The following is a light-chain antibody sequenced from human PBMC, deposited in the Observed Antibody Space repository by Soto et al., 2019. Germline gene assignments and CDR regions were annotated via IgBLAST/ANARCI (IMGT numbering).Light chain of an antibody. J-gene: IGKJ4*01. Sequence: EIVMTQSLATLSESPGERATLSCRASQSVSSNLAWYQQKRGQAPRLLIYGTSTRATGIPARFSGSGSGTEFTLTISSLQSEDFAVYYCQQYNKWPLTFGGGTKVEIK. CDR3: QQYNKWPLT. CDR1: QSVSSN. V-gene: IGKV3-15*01. CDR2: GTS.